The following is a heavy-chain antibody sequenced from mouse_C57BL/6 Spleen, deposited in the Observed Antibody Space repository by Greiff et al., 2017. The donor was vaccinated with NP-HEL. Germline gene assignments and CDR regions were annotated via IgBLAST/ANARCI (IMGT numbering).Heavy chain of an antibody. CDR1: GYTFTSYW. CDR2: INPSNGGT. CDR3: ARSGSSPSYWYFDV. V-gene: IGHV1-53*01. J-gene: IGHJ1*03. Sequence: QVQLKQPGTELVKPGASVKLSCKASGYTFTSYWMHWVKQRPGQGLEWIGNINPSNGGTNYNEKFKSKATLTVDKSSSTAYMQLSSLTSEDSAVYYCARSGSSPSYWYFDVWGTGTTVTVSS. D-gene: IGHD1-1*01.